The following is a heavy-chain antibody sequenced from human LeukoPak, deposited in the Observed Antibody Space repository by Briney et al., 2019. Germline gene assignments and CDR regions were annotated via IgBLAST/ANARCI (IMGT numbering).Heavy chain of an antibody. Sequence: GGSLRLSCAASGFTFDDYAMHWVRQASGKGLEWVSGISWNSGSIGYADSVKGRFTISRDNAKNSLYLQMNSLRAEDTALYYCARYCSSTSCAPAYYYYGMDVWGQGTTVTVSS. CDR1: GFTFDDYA. J-gene: IGHJ6*02. V-gene: IGHV3-9*01. CDR3: ARYCSSTSCAPAYYYYGMDV. CDR2: ISWNSGSI. D-gene: IGHD2-2*01.